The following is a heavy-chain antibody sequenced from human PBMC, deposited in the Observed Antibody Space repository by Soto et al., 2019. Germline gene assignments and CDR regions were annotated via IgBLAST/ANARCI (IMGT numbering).Heavy chain of an antibody. J-gene: IGHJ4*02. CDR1: GGSISSSNL. CDR3: ARDRGEYYYDSSGDYFDY. V-gene: IGHV4-4*02. CDR2: IYHSGST. D-gene: IGHD3-22*01. Sequence: PSETLSLTYAVSGGSISSSNLWSWVRQPPGKGLEWIGEIYHSGSTNYNPSLKSRVTISVDKSKNQFSLKLSSVTAADTAVYYCARDRGEYYYDSSGDYFDYWGQGTLVTVSS.